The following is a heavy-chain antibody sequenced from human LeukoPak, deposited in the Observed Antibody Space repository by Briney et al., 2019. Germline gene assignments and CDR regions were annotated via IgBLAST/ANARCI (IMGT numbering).Heavy chain of an antibody. CDR3: ARTPKINYYDSSGYPDY. CDR2: ISAYNGNT. J-gene: IGHJ4*02. V-gene: IGHV1-18*01. Sequence: ASVKVSCKASGYTFTSYGISWVRQAPGQGLEWMGWISAYNGNTNYAQKLQGRVTMTTDTSTSTAYMELRSLRSDDTAVYYCARTPKINYYDSSGYPDYWGQGTLVTVSS. D-gene: IGHD3-22*01. CDR1: GYTFTSYG.